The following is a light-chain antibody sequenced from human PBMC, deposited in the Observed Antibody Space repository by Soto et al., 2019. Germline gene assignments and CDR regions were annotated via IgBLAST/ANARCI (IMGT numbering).Light chain of an antibody. CDR1: QSVLYSSNNKNY. Sequence: DIVMTQSPDSLAVSLGERATINCKSSQSVLYSSNNKNYLAWYQQKPGQPPKLLIYWASTRESGVPDRFSGSGSGTDFTLTISSLQAEDVAVYYCHQYYDSLWTFGQGTKVDIK. CDR2: WAS. V-gene: IGKV4-1*01. CDR3: HQYYDSLWT. J-gene: IGKJ1*01.